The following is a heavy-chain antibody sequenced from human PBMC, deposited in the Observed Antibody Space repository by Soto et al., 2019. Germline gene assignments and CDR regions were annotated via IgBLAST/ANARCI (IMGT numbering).Heavy chain of an antibody. J-gene: IGHJ4*02. D-gene: IGHD3-10*01. Sequence: PSETLCLTCTVSGGSISSGGYYWSWIRQHPGKGLEWIGYIYYSGSTYYNPSLKSRVTISVDTSKNQFSLKLSSVTAADTAVYYCAREPIYGSGSYSIDYWGQGTLVTVSS. CDR2: IYYSGST. CDR1: GGSISSGGYY. CDR3: AREPIYGSGSYSIDY. V-gene: IGHV4-31*03.